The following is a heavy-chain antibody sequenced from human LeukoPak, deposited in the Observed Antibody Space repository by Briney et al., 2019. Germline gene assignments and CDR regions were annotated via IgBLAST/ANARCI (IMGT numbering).Heavy chain of an antibody. V-gene: IGHV3-48*04. CDR2: ISSSSSTI. D-gene: IGHD3-9*01. CDR1: GFTFSSYS. Sequence: GGSLRLSCAASGFTFSSYSMNWVRQAPGKGLEWVSYISSSSSTIYYADSVKGRFTISRDNAKNSLYLQMNSLRAEDTAVYYCARDSFRYFDLLSPMDVWGKGTTVTVSS. J-gene: IGHJ6*03. CDR3: ARDSFRYFDLLSPMDV.